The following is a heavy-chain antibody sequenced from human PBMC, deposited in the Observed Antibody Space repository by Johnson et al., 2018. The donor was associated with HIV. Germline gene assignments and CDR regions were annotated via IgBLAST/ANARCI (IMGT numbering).Heavy chain of an antibody. V-gene: IGHV3-7*01. Sequence: VQLVESGGGLVQPGGSLRLSCAASGFTFSSYWMSWVRQAPGKGLEWVANIKQDGSEKYYVDSVKGRFTISRDNAKNSLYLQMNSLRAEDTAVYYCAKIRGAAAVPGAFDIWGQGTMVTVSS. CDR2: IKQDGSEK. CDR1: GFTFSSYW. D-gene: IGHD6-13*01. CDR3: AKIRGAAAVPGAFDI. J-gene: IGHJ3*02.